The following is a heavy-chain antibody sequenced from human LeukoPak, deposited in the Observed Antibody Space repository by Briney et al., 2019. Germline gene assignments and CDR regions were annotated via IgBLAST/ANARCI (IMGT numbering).Heavy chain of an antibody. CDR1: GFTFSSYT. D-gene: IGHD3-10*01. CDR3: AKAPMVRGVWYFDY. V-gene: IGHV3-23*01. J-gene: IGHJ4*02. CDR2: ISGSGGST. Sequence: GGSLRLSCAASGFTFSSYTMNWVRQAPGKGLEWVSAISGSGGSTYYADSVKGRFTISRDNSKNTLYLQMNSLRAEDTAVYYCAKAPMVRGVWYFDYWGQGTLVTVSS.